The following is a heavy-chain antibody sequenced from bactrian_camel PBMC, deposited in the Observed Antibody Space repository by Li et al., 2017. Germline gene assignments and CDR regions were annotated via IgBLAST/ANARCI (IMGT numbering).Heavy chain of an antibody. Sequence: HVQLVESGGGSVQAGGSLRLSCAASRWTISSHCMGWFRQAPGKEREGVAVIWPGGRSIGFADSVKGRFTISRDNAKNTVYLQMSSLKPEDTGMYYCVADGGDVAPVHSLVASAYNNWGPGTQVTVS. V-gene: IGHV3S1*01. CDR3: VADGGDVAPVHSLVASAYNN. CDR1: RWTISSHC. D-gene: IGHD7*01. CDR2: IWPGGRSI. J-gene: IGHJ4*01.